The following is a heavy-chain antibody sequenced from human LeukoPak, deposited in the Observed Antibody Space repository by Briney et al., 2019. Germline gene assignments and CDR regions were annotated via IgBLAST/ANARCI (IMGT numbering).Heavy chain of an antibody. D-gene: IGHD3-22*01. CDR3: AKAVNYYDRHYYYYGMDV. CDR2: ISYDGSNK. CDR1: GFTFSSYG. Sequence: GRSLRLSCAASGFTFSSYGMHWVRQAPGKGLEWVAVISYDGSNKYYADSVKGRFTISRDNSKNTLYLQMNSLRAEDTAVYYCAKAVNYYDRHYYYYGMDVWGQGTTVTVSS. V-gene: IGHV3-30*18. J-gene: IGHJ6*02.